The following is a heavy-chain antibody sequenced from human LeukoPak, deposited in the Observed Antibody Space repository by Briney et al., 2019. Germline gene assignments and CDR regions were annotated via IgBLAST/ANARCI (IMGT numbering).Heavy chain of an antibody. D-gene: IGHD3-22*01. CDR3: AKDDYDSSGYYYFDY. J-gene: IGHJ4*02. V-gene: IGHV3-23*01. Sequence: GGSLRLSCAAYGFTFSSYAMSWVRQAPGKGLEWVSAISGSGGSTYYADSVKGRFTISRDNSKNTLYLQMNSLRAEDTAVYYCAKDDYDSSGYYYFDYWGQGTLVTVSS. CDR2: ISGSGGST. CDR1: GFTFSSYA.